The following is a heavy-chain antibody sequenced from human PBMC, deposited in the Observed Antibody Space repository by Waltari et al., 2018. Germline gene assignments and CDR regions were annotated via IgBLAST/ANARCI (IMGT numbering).Heavy chain of an antibody. D-gene: IGHD2-21*01. CDR2: IYYSGST. CDR1: GGSISSHY. Sequence: QVQLQESGPGLVKPSETLSLTCTVSGGSISSHYWSWSRQPPGKGLEWIGYIYYSGSTNYIPSLKSRVTISVDTSKNQFSLKLSSVAAADSAVYYCARDCGYYGMDVWGQVTTFTVSS. V-gene: IGHV4-59*11. J-gene: IGHJ6*02. CDR3: ARDCGYYGMDV.